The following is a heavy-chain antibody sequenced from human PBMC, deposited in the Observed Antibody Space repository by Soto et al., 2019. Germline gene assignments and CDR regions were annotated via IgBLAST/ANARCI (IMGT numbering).Heavy chain of an antibody. J-gene: IGHJ6*03. Sequence: PSETLSLTCTVSGGSISSYYWSWIRQPPGKGLEWIGYIYYSGSTNYNPSLRSRVTISVDTSKNQFSLKLSSVTAADTAVYYCARGGARGYQLLSDSYYMDVWGKGTTVTVSS. CDR3: ARGGARGYQLLSDSYYMDV. D-gene: IGHD2-2*01. V-gene: IGHV4-59*08. CDR2: IYYSGST. CDR1: GGSISSYY.